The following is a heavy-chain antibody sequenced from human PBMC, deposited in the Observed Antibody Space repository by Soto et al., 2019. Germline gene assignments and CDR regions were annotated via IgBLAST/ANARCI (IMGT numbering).Heavy chain of an antibody. Sequence: GPSVKVSCKASGYTFTGYYMHWVRQAPGQGLEWMGWINPNSGGTNYAQKFQGWVTMTRDTSISTAYMELSRLRSDDTAVYYCARVGWTGYPYYYGMDVWGQGTTVTVSS. J-gene: IGHJ6*02. CDR2: INPNSGGT. CDR1: GYTFTGYY. D-gene: IGHD3-9*01. V-gene: IGHV1-2*04. CDR3: ARVGWTGYPYYYGMDV.